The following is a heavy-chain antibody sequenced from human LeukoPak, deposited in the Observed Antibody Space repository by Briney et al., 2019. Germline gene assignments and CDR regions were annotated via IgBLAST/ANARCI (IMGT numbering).Heavy chain of an antibody. CDR3: ARSILYYYGMDV. J-gene: IGHJ6*02. CDR1: GFTFSSYE. CDR2: ISSSGSTI. V-gene: IGHV3-48*03. Sequence: GGSLRLSCAASGFTFSSYEMNWVRQAPGKGLERVSYISSSGSTIYYADSVKGRFTISRDNAKNSLYLQMNSLRAEDTAVYYCARSILYYYGMDVWGQGTTVTVSS.